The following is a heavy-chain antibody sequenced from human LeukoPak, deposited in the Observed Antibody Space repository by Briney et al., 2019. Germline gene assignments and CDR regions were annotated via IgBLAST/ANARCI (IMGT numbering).Heavy chain of an antibody. CDR3: AYGGDAYKTGY. D-gene: IGHD5-24*01. Sequence: MSSETLSLTCTVSGASITDYYWSWIRQPPAKGLKWIGYIYYSGSPNYNPSLKSRVTLSLDTSQNQFSLKLTSVTAADTAVYYCAYGGDAYKTGYWGQGTLVTVSS. J-gene: IGHJ4*02. V-gene: IGHV4-59*01. CDR1: GASITDYY. CDR2: IYYSGSP.